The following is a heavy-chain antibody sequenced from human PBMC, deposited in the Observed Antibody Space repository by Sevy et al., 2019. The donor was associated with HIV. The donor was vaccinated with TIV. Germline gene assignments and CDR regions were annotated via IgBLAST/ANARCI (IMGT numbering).Heavy chain of an antibody. CDR1: EFTFSSYA. CDR2: ISGSGRFT. D-gene: IGHD2-15*01. V-gene: IGHV3-23*01. CDR3: AKGFCSGATCPRDYYYYGMDV. J-gene: IGHJ6*02. Sequence: GGSLRLSCSASEFTFSSYAMSWVRQAPGKGLEWVSSISGSGRFTYYADFVEGRFIISRDNSKNTLSVQMNSLRAEETAVYYCAKGFCSGATCPRDYYYYGMDVWGQGTTVTVSS.